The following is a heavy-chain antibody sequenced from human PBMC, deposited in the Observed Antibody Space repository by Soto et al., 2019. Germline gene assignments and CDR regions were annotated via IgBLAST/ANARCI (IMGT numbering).Heavy chain of an antibody. CDR1: GYTFTSYG. CDR3: ARDMTDIVVVVAASYYYYGMDV. CDR2: ISAYNGNT. J-gene: IGHJ6*02. Sequence: QVQLVQSGAEVKKPGASVKVSCKASGYTFTSYGISWVRQAPGQGVERMGWISAYNGNTNYAQKLQGRFTMTTDTSTSTAYMELRSLKSDDTAVYYCARDMTDIVVVVAASYYYYGMDVWGQGTTVTVSS. D-gene: IGHD2-15*01. V-gene: IGHV1-18*01.